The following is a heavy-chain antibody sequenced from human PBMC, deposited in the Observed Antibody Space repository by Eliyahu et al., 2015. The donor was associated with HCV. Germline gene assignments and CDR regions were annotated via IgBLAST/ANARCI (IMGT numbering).Heavy chain of an antibody. Sequence: QLQLQESGSGLVKPSQTLSLTCAVSGGSISSGGYAWSWTRQPPGKGLEWIGYIYHSGSTYYNPSLKSRVTISVDRSKNQFSLKLSSVTAADTAVYYCARESEGKRRFSTIFGVVGAFDIWGQGTMVTVSS. CDR2: IYHSGST. J-gene: IGHJ3*02. V-gene: IGHV4-30-2*01. CDR1: GGSISSGGYA. CDR3: ARESEGKRRFSTIFGVVGAFDI. D-gene: IGHD3-3*01.